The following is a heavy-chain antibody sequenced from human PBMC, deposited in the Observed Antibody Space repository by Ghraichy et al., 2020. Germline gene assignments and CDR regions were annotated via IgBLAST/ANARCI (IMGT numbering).Heavy chain of an antibody. Sequence: GEPLNISCVGSGFTFSSYNMNWVRQSPGKGLQWVSYITSSSRTMFYADSVKGRFTVSRDNAQNSLYLQMNSLRDEDTAVYYCARASTVVRFYYYDGMDVWGQGTTVTVSS. CDR1: GFTFSSYN. CDR2: ITSSSRTM. V-gene: IGHV3-48*02. J-gene: IGHJ6*02. D-gene: IGHD4-23*01. CDR3: ARASTVVRFYYYDGMDV.